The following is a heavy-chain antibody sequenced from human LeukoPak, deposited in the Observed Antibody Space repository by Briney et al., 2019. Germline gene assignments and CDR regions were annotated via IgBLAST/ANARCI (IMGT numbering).Heavy chain of an antibody. Sequence: GGSLRLSCAASGFTFSSYMMNWVRQAPGKGLEWVSSINSGSTYTYYTESVKGRFTISRDNAKNSLFLQMNSLRAEDTAIYYCARSLTTLTYEGYWGQGTLVTVSS. CDR3: ARSLTTLTYEGY. CDR2: INSGSTYT. D-gene: IGHD1-1*01. V-gene: IGHV3-21*01. J-gene: IGHJ4*02. CDR1: GFTFSSYM.